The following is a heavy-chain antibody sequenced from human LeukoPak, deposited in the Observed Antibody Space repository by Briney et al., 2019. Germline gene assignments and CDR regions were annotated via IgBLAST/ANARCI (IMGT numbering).Heavy chain of an antibody. CDR2: INPGGST. CDR1: GGSISSYY. D-gene: IGHD2-15*01. Sequence: SETLSLTCTVSGGSISSYYWSWIRQPPGKGLEWIGEINPGGSTDYNPSLKSRVTISMDTSKNQFSLNLTSVSAADTAVYYCARYAAGYYYFYMDVWGKGTSVTVSS. J-gene: IGHJ6*03. V-gene: IGHV4-34*01. CDR3: ARYAAGYYYFYMDV.